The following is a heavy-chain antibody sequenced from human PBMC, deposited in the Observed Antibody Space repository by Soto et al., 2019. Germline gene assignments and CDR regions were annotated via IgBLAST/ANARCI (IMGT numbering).Heavy chain of an antibody. CDR1: GGSISSGDYY. CDR2: IYYSGRS. CDR3: ANRRSSGYYAFDY. J-gene: IGHJ4*02. Sequence: ASETLSLTCTVSGGSISSGDYYWSWIRQHPGKGLEWIGYIYYSGRSNYNPSLKSRVTISVDTSKNQFSLRLSSVTAADTAVYYCANRRSSGYYAFDYWGQGTLVTVSS. V-gene: IGHV4-31*03. D-gene: IGHD3-22*01.